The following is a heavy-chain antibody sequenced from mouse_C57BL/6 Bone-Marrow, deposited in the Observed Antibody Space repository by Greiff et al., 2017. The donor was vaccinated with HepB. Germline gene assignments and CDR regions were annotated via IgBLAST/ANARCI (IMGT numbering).Heavy chain of an antibody. J-gene: IGHJ3*01. D-gene: IGHD2-3*01. CDR2: ISNGGGST. CDR1: GFTFSDYY. CDR3: ARPTDGYYPAWFAY. Sequence: DVMLVESGGGLVQPGGSLKLSCAASGFTFSDYYMYWVRQTPEKRLEWVAYISNGGGSTYYPETVKGRFTISRDTAKNTLYLQMSRLKSEDTAMYYCARPTDGYYPAWFAYWGQGTLVTVSA. V-gene: IGHV5-12*01.